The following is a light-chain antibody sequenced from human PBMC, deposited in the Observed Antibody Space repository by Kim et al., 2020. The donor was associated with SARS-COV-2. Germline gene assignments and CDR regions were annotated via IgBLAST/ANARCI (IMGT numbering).Light chain of an antibody. J-gene: IGLJ2*01. CDR2: AND. Sequence: WYKQFPGMAPELLIHANDQRSSGVPDRFSASKSDTSASLAISSLQSDDEAAYFCASWDSSLNGVIFGGGTKVTVL. CDR3: ASWDSSLNGVI. V-gene: IGLV1-44*01.